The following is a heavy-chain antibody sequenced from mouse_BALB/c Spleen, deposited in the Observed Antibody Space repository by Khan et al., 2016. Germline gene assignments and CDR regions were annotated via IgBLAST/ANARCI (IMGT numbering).Heavy chain of an antibody. Sequence: EVQLQESGPGLVKPSQSLSLTCTVTGYSITSDYAWNWIRQFPGNKLEWMGYISYSGSTSYNPSLKSRISITRDTSKNQFFLQLNSVTTEDTATYHCTRNGNRYERTWFAYWGQGTLVTVSA. CDR3: TRNGNRYERTWFAY. V-gene: IGHV3-2*02. J-gene: IGHJ3*01. D-gene: IGHD2-14*01. CDR2: ISYSGST. CDR1: GYSITSDYA.